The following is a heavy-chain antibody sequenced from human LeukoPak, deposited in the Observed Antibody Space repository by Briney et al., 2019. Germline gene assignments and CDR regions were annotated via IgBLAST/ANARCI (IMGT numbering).Heavy chain of an antibody. Sequence: ASVKVSCKASGYTFRDHYMYWVRQAPGQGLEWVGWINPNSGGTNYVQKFQGRVTMTRDTSISTAYMELSRLTSDDTAVYYCARASYSGYDWDYWGQGTLVTVSS. CDR1: GYTFRDHY. J-gene: IGHJ4*02. V-gene: IGHV1-2*02. CDR3: ARASYSGYDWDY. CDR2: INPNSGGT. D-gene: IGHD5-12*01.